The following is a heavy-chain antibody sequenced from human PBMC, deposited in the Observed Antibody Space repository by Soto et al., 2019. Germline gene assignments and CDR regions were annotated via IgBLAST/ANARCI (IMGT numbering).Heavy chain of an antibody. J-gene: IGHJ4*02. CDR2: ISYDGSNK. CDR1: GFTFSSYG. CDR3: AEAAGGYSYGSYFDY. D-gene: IGHD5-18*01. V-gene: IGHV3-30*18. Sequence: GGSLRLSCAASGFTFSSYGMHWVRQAPGKGLEWVAVISYDGSNKYYADSVEGRFTISRDNSKNTLYLQMNSLRAEDTAVYYCAEAAGGYSYGSYFDYWGQGTLVTVSS.